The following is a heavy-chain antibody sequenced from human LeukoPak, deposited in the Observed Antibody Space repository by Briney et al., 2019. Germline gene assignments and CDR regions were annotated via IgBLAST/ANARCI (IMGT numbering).Heavy chain of an antibody. J-gene: IGHJ6*03. CDR3: ARVGKAGRSSHYMDV. V-gene: IGHV1-46*01. CDR2: INPSGGST. Sequence: ASVKVSCKASGYTFTSYYMHWVRQAPGQGLEWMGIINPSGGSTSYAQKLQGRVTMTTDASTSTAYMELRSLRSDDTAVYYCARVGKAGRSSHYMDVWGKGTTVTVSS. D-gene: IGHD4-23*01. CDR1: GYTFTSYY.